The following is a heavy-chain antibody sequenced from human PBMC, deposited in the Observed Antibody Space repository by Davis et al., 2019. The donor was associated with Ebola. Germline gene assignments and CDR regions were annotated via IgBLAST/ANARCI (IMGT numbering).Heavy chain of an antibody. D-gene: IGHD4-17*01. CDR2: IRSTAYGGTT. J-gene: IGHJ6*02. CDR3: TREPYGDYYYYYGMDV. V-gene: IGHV3-49*03. Sequence: GESLKISCTDSGGKGGDYAMSWFRQAPGKGLEWVGFIRSTAYGGTTEYAASVKGRFTISRDDSKSIAYLQMNSLKTEDTAVYYCTREPYGDYYYYYGMDVCGQGTTLPISS. CDR1: GGKGGDYA.